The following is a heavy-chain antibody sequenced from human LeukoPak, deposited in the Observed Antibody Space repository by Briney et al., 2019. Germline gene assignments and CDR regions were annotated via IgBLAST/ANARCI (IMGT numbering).Heavy chain of an antibody. CDR2: ISSSSSYI. CDR3: ARDIYAGYSSSWYWDY. D-gene: IGHD6-13*01. V-gene: IGHV3-21*01. J-gene: IGHJ4*02. CDR1: GFTFSSYS. Sequence: GGSLRLSCAASGFTFSSYSMNWVRQAPGKGLGWVSSISSSSSYIYYADSVKGRFTISRDNAKNSLYLQMNSLRAEDTAVYYCARDIYAGYSSSWYWDYWGQGTLVTVSS.